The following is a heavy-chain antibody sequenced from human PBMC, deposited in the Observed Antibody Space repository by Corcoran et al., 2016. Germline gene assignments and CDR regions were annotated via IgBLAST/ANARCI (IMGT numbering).Heavy chain of an antibody. Sequence: QVTLKESGPVLVKPTETLTLTCTVSGFSLSNARMGVSWIRQPPGKALEWLAHIFSNDEKSYSTSLKSSLTISKDTSKSPVVLTLTNMDPVDIATYYCARMVSGSFADYYYGMDVWGQGTTVTVSS. J-gene: IGHJ6*02. CDR1: GFSLSNARMG. D-gene: IGHD3-9*01. CDR3: ARMVSGSFADYYYGMDV. V-gene: IGHV2-26*01. CDR2: IFSNDEK.